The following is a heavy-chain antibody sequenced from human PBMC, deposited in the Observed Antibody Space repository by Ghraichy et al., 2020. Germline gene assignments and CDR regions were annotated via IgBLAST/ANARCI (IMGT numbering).Heavy chain of an antibody. CDR2: IYYSGST. CDR3: ARVSPYYYDSSGYQVDAFDI. CDR1: GGSISSGGYY. V-gene: IGHV4-31*03. J-gene: IGHJ3*02. Sequence: SETLSLTCTVSGGSISSGGYYWSWIRQHPGKGLEWIGYIYYSGSTYYNPSLKSRVTISVDTSKNQFSLKLSSVTAADTAVYYCARVSPYYYDSSGYQVDAFDIWGQGTMVTVSS. D-gene: IGHD3-22*01.